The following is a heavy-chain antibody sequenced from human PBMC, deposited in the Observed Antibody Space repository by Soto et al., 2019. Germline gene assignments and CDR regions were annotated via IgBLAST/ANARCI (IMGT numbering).Heavy chain of an antibody. J-gene: IGHJ2*01. CDR2: IIPIFGTA. CDR3: ARVDIATITDYWYFDL. V-gene: IGHV1-69*06. D-gene: IGHD5-12*01. CDR1: GGTFSSYA. Sequence: QVQLVQSGAEVKKPGSSVKVSCKASGGTFSSYAISWVRQAPGQGLEWMGGIIPIFGTANYAQKFQGRVRITVDKSTSTAYMELSSLRSEDTAVYYCARVDIATITDYWYFDLWGRGTLVTVSA.